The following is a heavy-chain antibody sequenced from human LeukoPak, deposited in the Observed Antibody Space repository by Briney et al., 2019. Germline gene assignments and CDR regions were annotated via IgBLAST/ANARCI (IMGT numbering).Heavy chain of an antibody. J-gene: IGHJ4*02. CDR1: GFTFSSYG. CDR3: AREGGGSYRAARFDY. Sequence: GGSLRLSCVASGFTFSSYGMNWVRQAPGKGLEWVSYISSSSTTIYYADSVKGRFTISRDNAKNSLILQMNSLRDEDTAVYYCAREGGGSYRAARFDYWGQGTLVTVSS. D-gene: IGHD1-26*01. V-gene: IGHV3-48*02. CDR2: ISSSSTTI.